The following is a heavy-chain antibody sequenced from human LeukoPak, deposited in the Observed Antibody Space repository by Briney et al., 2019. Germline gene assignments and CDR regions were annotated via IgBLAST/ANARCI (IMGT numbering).Heavy chain of an antibody. V-gene: IGHV5-51*01. CDR2: IYPGDSDT. D-gene: IGHD3-9*01. J-gene: IGHJ3*02. CDR3: ASSSYYDTLTGYSAFDI. Sequence: GESLQISCKGSGYSFTSYWIGWVRQMPGKGLEWMGIIYPGDSDTRYSPSFQGQVTISADKSISTAYLQWSSLKASDTAMYYCASSSYYDTLTGYSAFDIWGQGTMVTVSS. CDR1: GYSFTSYW.